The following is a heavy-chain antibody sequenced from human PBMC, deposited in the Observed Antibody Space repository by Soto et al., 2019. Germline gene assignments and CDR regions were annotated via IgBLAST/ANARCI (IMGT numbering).Heavy chain of an antibody. V-gene: IGHV4-34*01. CDR2: INHSGST. Sequence: SETLSLTCAVYGGSFSGYYWNWIRQPPGKGLEWIGEINHSGSTNYNPSLKSRVTISVDKSKNQFSLKLSSVTAADTAVYYCARSPWGYSGSWSPFDYWGQGTLVTVSS. CDR3: ARSPWGYSGSWSPFDY. D-gene: IGHD6-13*01. J-gene: IGHJ4*02. CDR1: GGSFSGYY.